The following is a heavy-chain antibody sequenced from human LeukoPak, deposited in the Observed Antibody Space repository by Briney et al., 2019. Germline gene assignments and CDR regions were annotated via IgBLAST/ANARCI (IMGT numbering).Heavy chain of an antibody. CDR3: VRLCQVTTCAKFEY. CDR2: IYYSGST. V-gene: IGHV4-39*01. Sequence: PSETVPLTCTVSGDFLSSGDYYWGWIRQSPGKGLTWIGSIYYSGSTLYNASFESRVTMSVDTSKNQFSLKLRSVTAADTAVYYCVRLCQVTTCAKFEYWGQGILVTVSS. CDR1: GDFLSSGDYY. J-gene: IGHJ4*02. D-gene: IGHD4-17*01.